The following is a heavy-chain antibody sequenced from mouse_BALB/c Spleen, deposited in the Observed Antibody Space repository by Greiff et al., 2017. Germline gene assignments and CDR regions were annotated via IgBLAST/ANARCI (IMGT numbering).Heavy chain of an antibody. V-gene: IGHV5-17*02. J-gene: IGHJ2*01. CDR3: ARYGSSYYFDY. Sequence: EVMLVESGGGLVQPGGSRKLSCAASGFTFSSFGMHWVRQAPEKGLEWVAYISSGSSTIYYADTVKGRFTISRDNPKNTLFLQMTSLRSEDTAMYYCARYGSSYYFDYWGQGTTLTGSS. D-gene: IGHD1-1*01. CDR2: ISSGSSTI. CDR1: GFTFSSFG.